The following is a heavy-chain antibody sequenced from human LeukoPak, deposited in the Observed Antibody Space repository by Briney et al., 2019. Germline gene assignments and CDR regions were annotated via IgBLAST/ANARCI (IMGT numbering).Heavy chain of an antibody. CDR2: IYYSGST. J-gene: IGHJ4*02. CDR1: GGSIGSYY. CDR3: ARVDYYDSSPFDY. Sequence: PSETLSLTCTVSGGSIGSYYWSWIRQPPGKGLEWIGYIYYSGSTNYNPSLKSRVTISVDTSKNQFSLKLSSVTAADTAVYYCARVDYYDSSPFDYWGQGTVVTVSS. V-gene: IGHV4-59*01. D-gene: IGHD3-22*01.